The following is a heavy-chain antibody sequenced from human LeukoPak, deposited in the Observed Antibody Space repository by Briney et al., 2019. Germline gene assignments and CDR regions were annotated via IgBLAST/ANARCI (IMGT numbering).Heavy chain of an antibody. CDR1: GGSISSGGYS. CDR3: ARYYGDYRNWFDP. V-gene: IGHV4-30-2*01. Sequence: SETLSLTCAVSGGSISSGGYSWSWIRQPPGKGLEWFAYIYHSGSTYYNPSHKSRLTISIDRSMNQFSPKLRSVTAADTAVYYCARYYGDYRNWFDPWGQGILVTVSS. D-gene: IGHD4-17*01. CDR2: IYHSGST. J-gene: IGHJ5*02.